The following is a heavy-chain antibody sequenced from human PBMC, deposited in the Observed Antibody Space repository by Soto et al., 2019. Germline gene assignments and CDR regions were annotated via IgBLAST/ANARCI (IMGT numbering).Heavy chain of an antibody. Sequence: GGSLRLSCATPGFMFNDYAMYWVRQAPGQGLEWVAMISSDGNHQFYVDNVRGRFTVSRDNSKNTLNLQVNSLRPEDTAVYYCSRGTYYPQSSGLHADYWGPGTVVTVSS. J-gene: IGHJ4*02. CDR3: SRGTYYPQSSGLHADY. V-gene: IGHV3-30*03. D-gene: IGHD3-22*01. CDR1: GFMFNDYA. CDR2: ISSDGNHQ.